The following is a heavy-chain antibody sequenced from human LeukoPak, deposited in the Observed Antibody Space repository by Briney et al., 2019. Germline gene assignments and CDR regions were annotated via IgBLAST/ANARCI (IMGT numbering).Heavy chain of an antibody. J-gene: IGHJ1*01. Sequence: PGGSLRLSCAASGFTFSSYEMNWVRQAPGKGLEWVSYISSSGNSIYYADSVKGRFTISRDNAKNSLYLQMNSLRAEDMAVYYCARGRFGSCWGQGTLVTVSS. D-gene: IGHD6-13*01. CDR1: GFTFSSYE. CDR3: ARGRFGSC. V-gene: IGHV3-48*03. CDR2: ISSSGNSI.